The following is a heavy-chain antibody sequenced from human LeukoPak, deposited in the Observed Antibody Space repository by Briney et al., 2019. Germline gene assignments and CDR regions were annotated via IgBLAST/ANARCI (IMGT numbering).Heavy chain of an antibody. V-gene: IGHV3-11*01. CDR2: IGGSASNI. D-gene: IGHD1-26*01. J-gene: IGHJ4*02. CDR3: AKDRYSGSYYGLFDY. Sequence: GGSLRLSCAASGLTVTDYYMHWIRQAPGKGLEWVSFIGGSASNIYYADSVKGRFTISRDNSKNTLYLQMNSLRAEDTAVYYCAKDRYSGSYYGLFDYWGQGTLVTVSS. CDR1: GLTVTDYY.